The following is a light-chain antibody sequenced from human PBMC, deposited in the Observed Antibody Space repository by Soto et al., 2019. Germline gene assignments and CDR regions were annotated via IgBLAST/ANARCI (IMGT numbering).Light chain of an antibody. CDR3: QQHGSSPIT. CDR2: GAS. Sequence: IVLTPSPGTLSLSRGDGAPRSCRASQSVSSSYLAWYQQKPGQAPRLLIYGASSRATGIPDRFSGSGSGTDFTLTISRLEPEDFAVYYCQQHGSSPITFGQGTRLEIK. J-gene: IGKJ5*01. V-gene: IGKV3-20*01. CDR1: QSVSSSY.